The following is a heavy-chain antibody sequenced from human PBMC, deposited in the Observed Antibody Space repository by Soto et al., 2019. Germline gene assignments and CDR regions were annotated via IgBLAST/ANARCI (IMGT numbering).Heavy chain of an antibody. CDR3: ARDYFDSSDYTTNWFDP. D-gene: IGHD3-22*01. V-gene: IGHV4-39*01. Sequence: SETLSLTCTVSGGSISSGGYYWAWIRQPPGEGLEWIGSIYHTGNAYYNPSLKSRVTIFVDTSKNQFSLKLTSVTAADTALYYCARDYFDSSDYTTNWFDPWGQGTLVTVSS. CDR2: IYHTGNA. J-gene: IGHJ5*02. CDR1: GGSISSGGYY.